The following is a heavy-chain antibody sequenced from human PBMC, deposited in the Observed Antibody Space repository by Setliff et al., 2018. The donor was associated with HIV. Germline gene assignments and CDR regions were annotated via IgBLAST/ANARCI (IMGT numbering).Heavy chain of an antibody. CDR2: ISGSGRKT. V-gene: IGHV3-23*01. Sequence: PGGSLRLSCKATGFSFSLYAMSWVRQAPGKGLEWVSSISGSGRKTYYGDSVKGRFTISRDNSWDTVDLQMNTLRAEDTAVYYCARDGGSSPSPVSDYYYYYMDVWGKGTTVTVSS. CDR1: GFSFSLYA. J-gene: IGHJ6*03. D-gene: IGHD1-26*01. CDR3: ARDGGSSPSPVSDYYYYYMDV.